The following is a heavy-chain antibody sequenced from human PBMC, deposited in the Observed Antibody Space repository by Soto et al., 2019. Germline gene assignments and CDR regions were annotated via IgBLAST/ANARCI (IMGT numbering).Heavy chain of an antibody. V-gene: IGHV3-48*02. J-gene: IGHJ4*02. CDR3: ARVVRDHSGTYYVLAY. CDR2: IGSSITTI. Sequence: EVQLVESGGGLVQPGGSLRLSCAASGLTFSHYTMTWVRQAPGKGLEWDSYIGSSITTIYYADSVKGRFTISRDNAKTSLYLQMNSLRDEDTAVYYCARVVRDHSGTYYVLAYWGQGTLVTVSS. CDR1: GLTFSHYT. D-gene: IGHD1-26*01.